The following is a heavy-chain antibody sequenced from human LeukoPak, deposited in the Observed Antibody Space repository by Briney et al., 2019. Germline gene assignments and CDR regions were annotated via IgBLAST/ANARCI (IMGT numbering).Heavy chain of an antibody. J-gene: IGHJ6*02. Sequence: SVKVSCTASGGTFSSYAISWVRQAPGQGLEWMGRIIPIFGIANYAQKFQGRVTITADKSTSTAYMELSSLRSEDTAVYYCARSGLRTLPLYGMDVWGQGTTVTVSS. CDR1: GGTFSSYA. V-gene: IGHV1-69*04. D-gene: IGHD1-26*01. CDR3: ARSGLRTLPLYGMDV. CDR2: IIPIFGIA.